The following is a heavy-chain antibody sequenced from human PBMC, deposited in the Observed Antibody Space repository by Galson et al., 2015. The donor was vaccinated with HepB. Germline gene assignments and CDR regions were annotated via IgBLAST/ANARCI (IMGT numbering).Heavy chain of an antibody. Sequence: TLRLSCAASGFIFSSYAMHWVRQAPGKGLEWVAVISYDGSNKYYADSVKGRFTISRDNSKNTLYLQMNSLRAEDTAVYYCARDSRLTYGDYNRYFDYWGQGTLVTVSS. V-gene: IGHV3-30-3*01. CDR2: ISYDGSNK. CDR3: ARDSRLTYGDYNRYFDY. J-gene: IGHJ4*02. D-gene: IGHD4-17*01. CDR1: GFIFSSYA.